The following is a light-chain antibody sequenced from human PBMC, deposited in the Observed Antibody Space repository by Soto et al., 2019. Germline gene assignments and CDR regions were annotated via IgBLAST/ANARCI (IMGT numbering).Light chain of an antibody. V-gene: IGKV2-30*02. CDR3: MQGTDWPWT. CDR1: HSLAHSDGNTY. CDR2: RVS. Sequence: DVVMTQSPLSLPVTLGQPASISCRSSHSLAHSDGNTYLSWFQQRPGQSPRRLVSRVSNRDSGVPDRFSGSGSGTDFTLRSSRVEAEDVGVYYCMQGTDWPWTFGQGTNVELK. J-gene: IGKJ1*01.